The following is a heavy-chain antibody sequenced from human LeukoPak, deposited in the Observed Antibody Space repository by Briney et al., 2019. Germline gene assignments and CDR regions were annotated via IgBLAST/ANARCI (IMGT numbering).Heavy chain of an antibody. Sequence: GGSLRLSCAASGFTFSSYAMHWVRQAPGKGLEYVSAISSNGGSTYYANSVKGRFTISRDNSKNTLYLQMGSLRAEDMAVYYCARAKRNNGAYYYDSSGYYYEFWGQGTPVTVSS. CDR1: GFTFSSYA. J-gene: IGHJ4*02. CDR3: ARAKRNNGAYYYDSSGYYYEF. CDR2: ISSNGGST. V-gene: IGHV3-64*01. D-gene: IGHD3-22*01.